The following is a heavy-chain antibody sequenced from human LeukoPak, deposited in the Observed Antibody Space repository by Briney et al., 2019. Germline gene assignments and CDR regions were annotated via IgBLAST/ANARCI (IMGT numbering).Heavy chain of an antibody. CDR3: ARDRGIAAAGTEPFDY. V-gene: IGHV1-69*05. Sequence: ASVKVSCKASGGTFSSYAISWVRQAPGQGLEWMGGIIPIFGTANYAQKFQGRVTITTDESTSTAYMELSSLRSEDTAVYYCARDRGIAAAGTEPFDYWGQGTLVTVSS. CDR1: GGTFSSYA. CDR2: IIPIFGTA. J-gene: IGHJ4*02. D-gene: IGHD6-13*01.